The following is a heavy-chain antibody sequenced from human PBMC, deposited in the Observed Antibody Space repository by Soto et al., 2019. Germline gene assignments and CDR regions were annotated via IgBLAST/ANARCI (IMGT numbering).Heavy chain of an antibody. CDR1: GGTFSSYA. CDR2: IIPIFGTA. D-gene: IGHD2-2*01. CDR3: ARLVGCSSTSCYLYYGMDV. Sequence: SVEVSCKASGGTFSSYAISWVRHAPGQGLQWMGGIIPIFGTANYAQKFQGRVTITADESTSTAYMELSSLRSEDTAVYYCARLVGCSSTSCYLYYGMDVWGQGTTVTVSS. J-gene: IGHJ6*02. V-gene: IGHV1-69*13.